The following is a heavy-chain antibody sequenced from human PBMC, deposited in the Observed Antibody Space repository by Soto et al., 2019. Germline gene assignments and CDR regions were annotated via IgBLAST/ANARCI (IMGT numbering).Heavy chain of an antibody. D-gene: IGHD4-17*01. Sequence: EVQLVEAGGGLVKPGGSLRLSCAASGFTFSNAWMSWVRQAPGKGLEWVGRIKSKTDGGTTDYAAPVKGRFTISRDDSKNTLYLQMNRLKTEDTAVYYGTTGATVTTVAFDIWGQGTMVTVSS. CDR1: GFTFSNAW. V-gene: IGHV3-15*01. CDR3: TTGATVTTVAFDI. CDR2: IKSKTDGGTT. J-gene: IGHJ3*02.